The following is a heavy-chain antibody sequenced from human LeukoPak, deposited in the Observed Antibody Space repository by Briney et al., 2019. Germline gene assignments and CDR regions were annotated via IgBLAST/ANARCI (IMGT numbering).Heavy chain of an antibody. D-gene: IGHD3-22*01. Sequence: GGSLRLSCAASGFTFSSYAMHWVRQAPGKGLEWVAVISYDGSNKYYADSVKGRFTISRDNSKNTLYLQMNSLRAEDTAVYYCARGTGYYYDSSGYYLVYWGQGTLVTVSS. CDR1: GFTFSSYA. V-gene: IGHV3-30*04. CDR2: ISYDGSNK. J-gene: IGHJ4*02. CDR3: ARGTGYYYDSSGYYLVY.